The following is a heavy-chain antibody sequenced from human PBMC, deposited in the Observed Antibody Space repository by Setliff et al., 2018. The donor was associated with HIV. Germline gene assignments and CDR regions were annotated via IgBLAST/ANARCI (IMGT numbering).Heavy chain of an antibody. CDR2: VFYTGGT. CDR3: AKTIRGYISGDYMDV. Sequence: PSETLSLTCTISGGSITSHYWSWIRQPPGKGLEWIGYVFYTGGTNDRPSLRGRVTISVDTSKNHFSLKLSSVTAADTAVYYCAKTIRGYISGDYMDVWGKGTTVTVSS. V-gene: IGHV4-59*11. J-gene: IGHJ6*03. D-gene: IGHD5-18*01. CDR1: GGSITSHY.